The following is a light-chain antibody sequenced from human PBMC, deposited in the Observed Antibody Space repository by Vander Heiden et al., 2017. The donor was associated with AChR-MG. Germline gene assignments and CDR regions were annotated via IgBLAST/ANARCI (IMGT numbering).Light chain of an antibody. J-gene: IGKJ4*01. CDR1: QDVTNE. CDR2: YVS. Sequence: EIVLTQSPATLSLSPGERATLSCRASQDVTNELDWYQHKPGQPPRLLMSYVSNRATGIPARFSGSGSGTDFTLTISGLEAEDFALYYCQQHFRWPTFGGGTKVEIK. CDR3: QQHFRWPT. V-gene: IGKV3-11*01.